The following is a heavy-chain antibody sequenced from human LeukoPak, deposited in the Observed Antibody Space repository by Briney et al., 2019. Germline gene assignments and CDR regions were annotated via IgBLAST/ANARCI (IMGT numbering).Heavy chain of an antibody. V-gene: IGHV3-48*03. CDR2: ISSSGSTI. Sequence: GGTLRLSCAASGFTFSSYEMNWVRQAPGKGLEWVSHISSSGSTIYYTDSVKGRFTISRDNSKNLLYLQMNSLRAEDTAIYYCARTVARIGYWGQGTLVTVSS. CDR3: ARTVARIGY. D-gene: IGHD4-23*01. J-gene: IGHJ4*02. CDR1: GFTFSSYE.